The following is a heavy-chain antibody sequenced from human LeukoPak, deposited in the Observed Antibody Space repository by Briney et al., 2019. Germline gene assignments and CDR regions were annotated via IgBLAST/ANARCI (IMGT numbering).Heavy chain of an antibody. CDR2: IYNSEKT. CDR1: GGSINGYF. CDR3: ARLVRWGQGIDV. D-gene: IGHD7-27*01. V-gene: IGHV4-59*08. J-gene: IGHJ6*02. Sequence: SETLSLTCTVSGGSINGYFWTWIRQPPGKELQWIGYIYNSEKTNYSTSLRSRVTIPLDTSKDQFSLRLSAVTAPDTAVYYCARLVRWGQGIDVWGQGSTVTVSS.